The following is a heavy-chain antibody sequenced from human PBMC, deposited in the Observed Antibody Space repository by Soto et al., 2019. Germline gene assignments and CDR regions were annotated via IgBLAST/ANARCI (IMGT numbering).Heavy chain of an antibody. Sequence: SETLSLTCTVSGGSISSGDYYWSWIRQPPGKGLEWIGYIYYSGSTYCNPSLKSRVTISVDTSKNQFSLQLSSVGAADTGVYYCARGPSGDKVDYWGQGTLVTVSS. V-gene: IGHV4-30-4*01. CDR1: GGSISSGDYY. CDR3: ARGPSGDKVDY. J-gene: IGHJ4*02. D-gene: IGHD7-27*01. CDR2: IYYSGST.